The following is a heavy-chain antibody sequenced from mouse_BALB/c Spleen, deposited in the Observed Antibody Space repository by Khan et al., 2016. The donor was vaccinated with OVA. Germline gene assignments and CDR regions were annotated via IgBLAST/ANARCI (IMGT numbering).Heavy chain of an antibody. CDR1: GYSITSDYA. D-gene: IGHD1-1*01. Sequence: DVQLQESGPGLVKPSQSLSLTCTVTGYSITSDYAWNWIRQFPGNKLEWMGFISYSGNTKYNPSLKSRISIHRATSKNQFFLQLNSVTFEDTATYYCARVYGGDFDYWGQGTTLTVSS. J-gene: IGHJ2*01. CDR3: ARVYGGDFDY. V-gene: IGHV3-2*02. CDR2: ISYSGNT.